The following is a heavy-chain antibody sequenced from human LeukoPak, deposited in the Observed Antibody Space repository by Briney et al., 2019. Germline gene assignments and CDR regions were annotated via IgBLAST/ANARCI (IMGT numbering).Heavy chain of an antibody. V-gene: IGHV4-59*08. D-gene: IGHD5-18*01. Sequence: SETLSLTCTVSGVSISSYYWSWIRQPPGKGLEWIGYIYYSGSTNYNPSLKSRVTISIDTSKNQFSLKLSSVTAADTAVYYCARRMTSGYSYGQFDYWGRGTLVTVSS. CDR3: ARRMTSGYSYGQFDY. CDR1: GVSISSYY. CDR2: IYYSGST. J-gene: IGHJ4*02.